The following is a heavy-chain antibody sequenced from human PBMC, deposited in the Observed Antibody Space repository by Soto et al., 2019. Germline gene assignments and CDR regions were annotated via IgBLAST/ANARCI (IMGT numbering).Heavy chain of an antibody. CDR2: IITISGAA. Sequence: QVQLVQSGAEVKKPGSSVKVSCKASGGTFSNYVVNWVRQAPGQGLEWMGRIITISGAANYEQKFQGRVTITADKSTSTSYMELSSLRSEDTAVYYCARDMTRTVVPYFDFWGQGTLVTVSS. CDR3: ARDMTRTVVPYFDF. J-gene: IGHJ4*02. V-gene: IGHV1-69*06. CDR1: GGTFSNYV. D-gene: IGHD1-7*01.